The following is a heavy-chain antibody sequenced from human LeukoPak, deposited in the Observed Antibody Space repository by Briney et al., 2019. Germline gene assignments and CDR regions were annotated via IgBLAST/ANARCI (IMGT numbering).Heavy chain of an antibody. Sequence: KSGGSLRLSCAASGFIFSNYNMNWVRQAPGKGLEWISYISSRGTMSYADSVKGRFTISRDNAKNSLYLQMNSLRAEDTAVYFCARGVPATISNWFFDLWGRGTLVTVSS. CDR1: GFIFSNYN. J-gene: IGHJ2*01. V-gene: IGHV3-69-1*01. CDR3: ARGVPATISNWFFDL. CDR2: ISSRGTM. D-gene: IGHD2-2*01.